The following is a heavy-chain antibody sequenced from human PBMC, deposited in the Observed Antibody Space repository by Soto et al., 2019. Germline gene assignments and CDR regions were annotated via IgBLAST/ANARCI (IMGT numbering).Heavy chain of an antibody. J-gene: IGHJ4*02. CDR3: ASGGQTIIPKD. Sequence: QVQLQQWGAGLLKPSETLSLTCAVYGGSFSGYYWSWIRQPPGKGLDWIGEINHGGSTNYNPSLKSRVTISIDTSKNQFSLKLSSVTAADTAVYYCASGGQTIIPKDWGQGTLLTVSS. CDR2: INHGGST. D-gene: IGHD5-12*01. CDR1: GGSFSGYY. V-gene: IGHV4-34*02.